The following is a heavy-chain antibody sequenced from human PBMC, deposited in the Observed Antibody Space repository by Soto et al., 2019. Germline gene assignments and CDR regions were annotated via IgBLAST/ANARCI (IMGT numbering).Heavy chain of an antibody. CDR3: ARDVEGSTRAYYGMDV. J-gene: IGHJ6*02. Sequence: PGGSLRLSCAASGFTFSSYEMNWVRQAPGKGLEWVSYISSSGSTIYYADSVKGRFTISRDNSKNTLYLQMNSLRAEDTAVYYCARDVEGSTRAYYGMDVWGQGTTVTVSS. CDR2: ISSSGSTI. CDR1: GFTFSSYE. V-gene: IGHV3-48*03. D-gene: IGHD2-2*01.